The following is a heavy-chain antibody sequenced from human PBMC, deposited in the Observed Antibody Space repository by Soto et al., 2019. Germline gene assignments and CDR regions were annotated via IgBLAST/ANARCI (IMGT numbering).Heavy chain of an antibody. CDR2: VFHTGTT. J-gene: IGHJ4*02. D-gene: IGHD6-19*01. CDR1: GDSVSSPYY. CDR3: ARSAGWYAVHS. V-gene: IGHV4-4*02. Sequence: QVQLQESGPGLVKPSGTLSLTCAVSGDSVSSPYYWGWVRQPPGKGLEWIGEVFHTGTTSYNPSLRSRVTISMDKSSNQFSLDLSSVTAADTAVYYCARSAGWYAVHSWGPGTLVIVSS.